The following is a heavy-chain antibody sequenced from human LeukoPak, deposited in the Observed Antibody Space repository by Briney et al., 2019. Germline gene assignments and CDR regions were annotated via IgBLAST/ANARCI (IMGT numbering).Heavy chain of an antibody. CDR3: ARLGRVTRAAYYFDY. V-gene: IGHV5-51*01. D-gene: IGHD4-17*01. CDR2: IYPGDSDT. CDR1: GYSFTSYW. Sequence: KVSCKASGYSFTSYWIGWVRQMPGKGLEWMGIIYPGDSDTRYSPSFQGQVTISADKSISTAYLQWSSLKASDTAMYYCARLGRVTRAAYYFDYWGQGTLVTVSS. J-gene: IGHJ4*02.